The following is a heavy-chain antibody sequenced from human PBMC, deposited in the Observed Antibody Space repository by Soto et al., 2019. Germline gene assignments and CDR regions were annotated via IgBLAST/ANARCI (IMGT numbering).Heavy chain of an antibody. J-gene: IGHJ4*02. CDR3: AKELGGYSYVYERDH. V-gene: IGHV3-9*01. CDR1: GFTFDIYA. Sequence: EVQLVDSGGGLVQPGRSLRLSCAASGFTFDIYAMHWVRQAPGKGLEWVSSISWNSGTRGYADSVKGRFIISRDNAKNSLYLRMDSLRTKDTAFYYCAKELGGYSYVYERDHCCQGTLVAVSP. CDR2: ISWNSGTR. D-gene: IGHD5-18*01.